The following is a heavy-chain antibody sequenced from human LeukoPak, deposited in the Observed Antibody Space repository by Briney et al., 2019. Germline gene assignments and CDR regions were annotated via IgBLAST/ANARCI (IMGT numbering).Heavy chain of an antibody. J-gene: IGHJ4*02. D-gene: IGHD2-2*01. CDR2: IIPIFGTA. CDR1: GGTFSSYA. V-gene: IGHV1-69*13. CDR3: ARAVVPAGSGFDY. Sequence: ASVKVSCKASGGTFSSYASSWVRQAPGQGLEWMGGIIPIFGTANYAQKFQGRVTITADESTSTAYMELSSLRSEDTAVYYCARAVVPAGSGFDYWGQGTLVTVSS.